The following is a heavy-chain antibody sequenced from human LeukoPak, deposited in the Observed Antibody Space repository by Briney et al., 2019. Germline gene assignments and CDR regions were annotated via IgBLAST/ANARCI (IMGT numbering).Heavy chain of an antibody. CDR1: GFTFSSYS. J-gene: IGHJ4*02. CDR3: SEGLAY. Sequence: GGSLRLPCAASGFTFSSYSMNWVRQAPGEGLEWVGRIRSTAHGGTIEYAAPVKGRFTISRDDSKDTLYLQMNSLKTEDTAVYFCSEGLAYWGQRTLVTISS. CDR2: IRSTAHGGTI. V-gene: IGHV3-15*07.